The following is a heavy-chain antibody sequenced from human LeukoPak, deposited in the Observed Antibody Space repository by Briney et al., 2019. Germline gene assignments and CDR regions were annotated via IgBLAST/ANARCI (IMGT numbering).Heavy chain of an antibody. D-gene: IGHD1-26*01. Sequence: GGSLRLSCAASGFTFSSYAMHWVRQAPGKGLEWVAVVSYDGSNKYYADSVKGRFTISRDNSKNTLYLQMNSLRAEDTALYYCAREHSGSYFFDYWGQGTLVTVSS. CDR1: GFTFSSYA. CDR3: AREHSGSYFFDY. V-gene: IGHV3-30-3*01. J-gene: IGHJ4*02. CDR2: VSYDGSNK.